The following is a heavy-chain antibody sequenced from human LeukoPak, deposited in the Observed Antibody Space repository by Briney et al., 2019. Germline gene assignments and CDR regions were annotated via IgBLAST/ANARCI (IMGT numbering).Heavy chain of an antibody. Sequence: GGSLRLSCAASGFPFSSYEMNWVRQAPGKRLQWVSYISSSGNKIYYAASVKGRFTISRDNARNSLYLQIDSLRAEDTAVYYCARGQRPQYTSTWDNWFDPWGQGTQVTVSS. D-gene: IGHD2-2*01. CDR3: ARGQRPQYTSTWDNWFDP. J-gene: IGHJ5*02. CDR2: ISSSGNKI. CDR1: GFPFSSYE. V-gene: IGHV3-48*03.